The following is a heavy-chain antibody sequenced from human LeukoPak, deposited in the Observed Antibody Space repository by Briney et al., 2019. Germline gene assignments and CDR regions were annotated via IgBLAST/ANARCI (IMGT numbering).Heavy chain of an antibody. D-gene: IGHD3-16*01. Sequence: PGNSLRLSCAASGFTVSTSVMHWVRQAPSKGLDWAAIISFDGTTKYYADSVKGRSTISRDNSKNTLFLQMDSLRVEDTAVYYCVKGKDLYGALDIWGQGTMVTVSS. J-gene: IGHJ3*02. CDR3: VKGKDLYGALDI. CDR1: GFTVSTSV. CDR2: ISFDGTTK. V-gene: IGHV3-30*18.